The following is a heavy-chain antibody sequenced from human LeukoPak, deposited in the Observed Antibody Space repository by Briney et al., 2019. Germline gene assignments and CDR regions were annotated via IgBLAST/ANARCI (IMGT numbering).Heavy chain of an antibody. J-gene: IGHJ6*02. CDR3: ARVRAYDFSNYYYYGMDV. V-gene: IGHV1-69*13. CDR1: GGTFSSYA. CDR2: IIPIFGTA. Sequence: SVKVSCKASGGTFSSYAISWVRQAPGQGLEWMGGIIPIFGTANYAQKFQGRVTITADESTSTAYMELSSLRSEDTAVYYCARVRAYDFSNYYYYGMDVWGQGTTVIVSS. D-gene: IGHD3-3*01.